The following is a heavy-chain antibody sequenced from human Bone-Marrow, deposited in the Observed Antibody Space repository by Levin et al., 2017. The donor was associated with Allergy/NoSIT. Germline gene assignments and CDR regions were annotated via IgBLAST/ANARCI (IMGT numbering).Heavy chain of an antibody. Sequence: ASVKVSCKASGGIFSTFAINWVRQVPGQGLEWIGGIIPVYQRANYAQNFQGRVTITADESTTTVYMEVTNLRSEDTAVYFCARGGGSGSSSFSAYHFYYLDVWGKGTPVTVSS. CDR2: IIPVYQRA. CDR1: GGIFSTFA. J-gene: IGHJ6*03. D-gene: IGHD6-6*01. CDR3: ARGGGSGSSSFSAYHFYYLDV. V-gene: IGHV1-69*13.